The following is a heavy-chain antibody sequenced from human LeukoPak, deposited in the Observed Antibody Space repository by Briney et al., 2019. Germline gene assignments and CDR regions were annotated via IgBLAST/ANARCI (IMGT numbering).Heavy chain of an antibody. V-gene: IGHV3-23*01. CDR1: GFTFSSYA. J-gene: IGHJ1*01. D-gene: IGHD2-2*01. Sequence: GGSLRLSCAASGFTFSSYAMSWVRQAPGKGLEWVSAISGSGGSTYYADSVKGRFTISRDNSKNTLYLQMNSLRAKDTAVYYCAKARYCSSTSCPETEYFQHWGQGTLVTVSS. CDR3: AKARYCSSTSCPETEYFQH. CDR2: ISGSGGST.